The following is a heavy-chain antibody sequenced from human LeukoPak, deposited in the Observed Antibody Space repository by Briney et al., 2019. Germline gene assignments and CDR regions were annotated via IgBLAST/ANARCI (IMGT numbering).Heavy chain of an antibody. CDR1: GFTISSYG. CDR2: ISYDGSNK. V-gene: IGHV3-30*03. J-gene: IGHJ4*02. D-gene: IGHD4-23*01. Sequence: RSGGSLRLSCAASGFTISSYGMHWVRQAPGKGLEWVAVISYDGSNKYYADSVKGRFTISRDNSKNTLYLQMNSLRAEDTAVYYCARISYGGQFDYWGQGTLVTASS. CDR3: ARISYGGQFDY.